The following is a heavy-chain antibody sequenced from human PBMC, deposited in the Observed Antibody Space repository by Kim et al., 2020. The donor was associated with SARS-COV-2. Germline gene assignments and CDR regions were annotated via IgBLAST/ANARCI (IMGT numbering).Heavy chain of an antibody. CDR3: ARSYGDQAFDV. CDR1: GYTFTTSW. CDR2: IYPGDSGT. V-gene: IGHV5-51*01. Sequence: GESLKISCKGSGYTFTTSWIAWVRQMPGKGLEYMGIIYPGDSGTRNNQSFEGQVTISDDKSISTVFLHWGSLKASDTAMYYCARSYGDQAFDVWGQGTMITVSS. J-gene: IGHJ3*01. D-gene: IGHD4-17*01.